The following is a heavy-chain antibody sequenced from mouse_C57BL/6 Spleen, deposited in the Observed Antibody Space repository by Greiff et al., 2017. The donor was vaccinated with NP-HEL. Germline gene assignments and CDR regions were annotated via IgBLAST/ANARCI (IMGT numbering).Heavy chain of an antibody. CDR2: IYPGSGST. V-gene: IGHV1-55*01. Sequence: QVQLQQPGAELVKPGASVKMSCKASGYTFTGYWITWVKQRPGQGLEWIGDIYPGSGSTNYNEKFKSKATLTVDTSSSTAYMQLSSLTSEDSAVYYCERYGSSSYYFDYWGQGTTLTVSS. CDR1: GYTFTGYW. J-gene: IGHJ2*01. D-gene: IGHD1-1*01. CDR3: ERYGSSSYYFDY.